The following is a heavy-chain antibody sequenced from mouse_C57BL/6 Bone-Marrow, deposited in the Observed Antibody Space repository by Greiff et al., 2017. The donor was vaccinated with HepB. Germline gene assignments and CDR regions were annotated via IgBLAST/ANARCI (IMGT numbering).Heavy chain of an antibody. CDR2: LYPSDSET. D-gene: IGHD2-5*01. Sequence: QVQPQQPGAELVRPGSSVKLSCKASCLTFTSHWMDWVKPRPGQGLEWIGNLYPSDSETHYNQKFKDKATLTVDKSSSTAYMQLSSLTSEDSAVYYCARGEGTAIVTRSPDWYFGVWGTGTTVTVAS. CDR3: ARGEGTAIVTRSPDWYFGV. J-gene: IGHJ1*03. V-gene: IGHV1-61*01. CDR1: CLTFTSHW.